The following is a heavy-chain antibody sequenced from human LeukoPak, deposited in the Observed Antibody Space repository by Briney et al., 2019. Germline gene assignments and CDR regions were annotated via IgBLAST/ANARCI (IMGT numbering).Heavy chain of an antibody. D-gene: IGHD3-9*01. CDR1: GGSFSGYY. J-gene: IGHJ4*02. V-gene: IGHV4-34*01. Sequence: PSETLSLTCAVYGGSFSGYYWSWIRQPPGKGLEWIGEINHSGSTNYNPSLKSRVTISVDTSKSQFSLKLSSVTAADTAVYYCARGEYDILTGYYLFDYWGQGTLVTVSS. CDR2: INHSGST. CDR3: ARGEYDILTGYYLFDY.